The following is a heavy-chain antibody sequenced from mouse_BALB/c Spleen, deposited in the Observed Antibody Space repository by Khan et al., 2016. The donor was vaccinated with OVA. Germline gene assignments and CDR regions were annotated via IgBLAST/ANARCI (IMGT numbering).Heavy chain of an antibody. D-gene: IGHD1-1*01. CDR3: ATSYCYGYYFDY. V-gene: IGHV5-17*02. J-gene: IGHJ2*01. Sequence: EVMLVESGGGLVQPGRSQKLSCAASGFTFNSYGMHWVRQAPEKGLEWVAYISGDSNTIDYADTVKGRFTISRDNPKNTLFLQMTSLMSEDTAMYYCATSYCYGYYFDYWGPGTTLTVS. CDR1: GFTFNSYG. CDR2: ISGDSNTI.